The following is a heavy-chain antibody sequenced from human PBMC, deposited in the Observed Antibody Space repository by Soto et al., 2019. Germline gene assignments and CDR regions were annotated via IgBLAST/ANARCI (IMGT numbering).Heavy chain of an antibody. CDR3: VRVYGRSSCFFDS. CDR2: IYHSGTT. D-gene: IGHD6-6*01. Sequence: ETLSLTCGVSVYSLTSGYHWGWIRQPPGKGLEWIGTIYHSGTTYYNPSLMSRVTMSVDTSKNQFSLKVTSATAADTAVYFCVRVYGRSSCFFDSWGQGTLVTVSS. CDR1: VYSLTSGYH. V-gene: IGHV4-38-2*01. J-gene: IGHJ4*02.